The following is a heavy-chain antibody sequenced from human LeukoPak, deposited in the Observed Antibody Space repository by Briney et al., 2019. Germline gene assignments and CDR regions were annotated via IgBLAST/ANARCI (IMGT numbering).Heavy chain of an antibody. D-gene: IGHD5-12*01. CDR1: GGSISSYY. J-gene: IGHJ4*02. Sequence: PSETLSLTCTVSGGSISSYYWSWIRQPPGKGLEWIGYIYYSGSTNYNPSLKSRVTISVDTSKNQFSLKLNSVTAADTAVYYCARVSGYDWESFYDYWGQGALVTVSS. V-gene: IGHV4-59*01. CDR3: ARVSGYDWESFYDY. CDR2: IYYSGST.